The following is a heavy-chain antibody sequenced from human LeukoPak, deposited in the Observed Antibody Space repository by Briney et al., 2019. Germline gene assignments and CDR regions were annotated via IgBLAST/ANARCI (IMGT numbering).Heavy chain of an antibody. CDR1: GGSISSGGYS. CDR2: IYHSGST. Sequence: SETLSLTCTVSGGSISSGGYSWSWIRQPPGKGLEWIGYIYHSGSTYYNPSLKSRVTISVDRSKNQFSLKLSSVTAADTAVYYCARGPPRYCSSTSCYIDYWGQGTLVTVSS. J-gene: IGHJ4*02. CDR3: ARGPPRYCSSTSCYIDY. V-gene: IGHV4-30-2*01. D-gene: IGHD2-2*02.